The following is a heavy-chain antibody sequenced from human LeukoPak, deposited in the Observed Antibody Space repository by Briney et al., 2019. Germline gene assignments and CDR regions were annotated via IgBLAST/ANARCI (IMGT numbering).Heavy chain of an antibody. V-gene: IGHV3-30-3*01. CDR1: GFTFSSYA. D-gene: IGHD6-13*01. CDR3: ASSSLDY. Sequence: GRPLRLSCAASGFTFSSYAMHWVRQAPGKGLEWVAVISYDGSNKYYADSVKGRFTISRDNSKNTLYLQMNSLRAEDTAVYYCASSSLDYWGQGTLVTVSS. J-gene: IGHJ4*02. CDR2: ISYDGSNK.